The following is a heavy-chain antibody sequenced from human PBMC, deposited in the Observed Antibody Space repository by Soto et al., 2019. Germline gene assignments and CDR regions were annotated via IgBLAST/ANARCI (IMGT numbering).Heavy chain of an antibody. CDR2: ISWNSGSI. CDR1: GFTFDDYA. J-gene: IGHJ4*02. CDR3: AKDHDYGGNVGDLYYFDY. Sequence: EVQLVESGGGLVQPGRSLRLSCAASGFTFDDYAMHWVRQAPGKGLEWVSGISWNSGSIGYADSVKGRFTISRDNAKNSLYLQMNSLRAEDTTLYYCAKDHDYGGNVGDLYYFDYWGQGTLVTVSS. D-gene: IGHD4-17*01. V-gene: IGHV3-9*01.